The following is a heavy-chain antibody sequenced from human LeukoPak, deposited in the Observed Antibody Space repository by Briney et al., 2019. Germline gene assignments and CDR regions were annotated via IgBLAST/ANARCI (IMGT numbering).Heavy chain of an antibody. J-gene: IGHJ4*02. V-gene: IGHV3-21*01. CDR3: ARAKVCSTSCSLFDY. CDR1: GITFSSYS. D-gene: IGHD2-2*01. Sequence: PGGSLRLSCAASGITFSSYSMNWVRQAPGKGLEWVSSISSSSSYIYYADSVKGRFTISRDNAKNSLYLQMNSLRAEDTAVYYCARAKVCSTSCSLFDYWGQGTLVTVSS. CDR2: ISSSSSYI.